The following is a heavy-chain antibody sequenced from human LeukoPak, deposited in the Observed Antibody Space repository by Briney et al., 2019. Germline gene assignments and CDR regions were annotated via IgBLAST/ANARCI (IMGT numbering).Heavy chain of an antibody. CDR3: ARYHDYGGNRYFDY. CDR1: GGSISSYY. J-gene: IGHJ4*02. V-gene: IGHV4-59*01. Sequence: SETLSLTCTVSGGSISSYYWSWIRQPPGKGLEWIGYIYYSGNTNYNPSLKSRVTISIDTSKNQVSLKLSSVTAADTAVYYCARYHDYGGNRYFDYWGQGTLVTVSS. D-gene: IGHD4-23*01. CDR2: IYYSGNT.